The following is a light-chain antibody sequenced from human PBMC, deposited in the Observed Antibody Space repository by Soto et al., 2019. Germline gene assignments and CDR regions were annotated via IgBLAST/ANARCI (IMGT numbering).Light chain of an antibody. CDR2: AAS. CDR3: QQSHGIPYT. V-gene: IGKV1-39*01. CDR1: QTISTY. J-gene: IGKJ2*01. Sequence: DIQMTQSPSSLSASVGDRVTITCRVGQTISTYLNWYQQKPGKAPKLLIYAASSLQSGVPSRFSGSGSGTDFTLTISSLQPEDFATYYCQQSHGIPYTFGQGTKLEIK.